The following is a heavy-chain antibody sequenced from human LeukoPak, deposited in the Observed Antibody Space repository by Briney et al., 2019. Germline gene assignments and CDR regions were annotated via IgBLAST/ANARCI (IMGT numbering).Heavy chain of an antibody. V-gene: IGHV3-23*01. D-gene: IGHD3-10*01. Sequence: GGSLRLSCAASGFTFTNYAMSWVRQTAGKGLEWVSSTSRYGEVTFYADSVKGRFTISRDNSKSTLYLQMNSLRVDDTAIYYCAKDRPKYYGRDGLYYTRGGDTWGRGTLVTVSS. CDR1: GFTFTNYA. J-gene: IGHJ5*02. CDR2: TSRYGEVT. CDR3: AKDRPKYYGRDGLYYTRGGDT.